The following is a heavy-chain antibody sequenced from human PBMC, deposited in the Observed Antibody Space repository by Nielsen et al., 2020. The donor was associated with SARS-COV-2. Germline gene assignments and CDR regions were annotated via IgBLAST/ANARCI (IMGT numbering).Heavy chain of an antibody. Sequence: SLKISCAASGFTFDDYAMHWVRQAPGKGLEWVSGISWNSGSIGYADSVKGRFTISRDNAKNSLYLQMNSLRAEDTALYYCAKDMAVAGTIFFDYWGQGTLVAVSS. J-gene: IGHJ4*02. D-gene: IGHD6-19*01. CDR2: ISWNSGSI. CDR1: GFTFDDYA. V-gene: IGHV3-9*01. CDR3: AKDMAVAGTIFFDY.